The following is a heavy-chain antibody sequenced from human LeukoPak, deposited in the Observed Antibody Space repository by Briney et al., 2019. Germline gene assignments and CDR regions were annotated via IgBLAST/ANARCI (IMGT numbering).Heavy chain of an antibody. CDR2: IRSKANHYAT. D-gene: IGHD2-21*02. Sequence: GGSLRLSYAASGFTFSGSAMHWVRQASGKGLEWVGRIRSKANHYATAYAASVKGRFTISRDNSRSSVFLQMNSLRPEDTALYHCAKEVDCPSDCLFFHSWGQGTLVTVSS. CDR3: AKEVDCPSDCLFFHS. V-gene: IGHV3-73*01. J-gene: IGHJ4*02. CDR1: GFTFSGSA.